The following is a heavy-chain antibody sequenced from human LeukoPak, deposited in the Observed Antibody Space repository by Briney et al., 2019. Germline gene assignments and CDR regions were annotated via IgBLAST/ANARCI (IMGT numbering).Heavy chain of an antibody. CDR3: ARDIPGGASYLDS. Sequence: GGSLRLSCAASGFAFSNYWTTWVRQAPGKGLEWVANINEGGSEKNYVDSVKGRFTNSRDNAKNSLYLQMSSLRAEDTAVYYCARDIPGGASYLDSWGQGTLVTVSS. V-gene: IGHV3-7*01. CDR1: GFAFSNYW. CDR2: INEGGSEK. D-gene: IGHD5-18*01. J-gene: IGHJ5*01.